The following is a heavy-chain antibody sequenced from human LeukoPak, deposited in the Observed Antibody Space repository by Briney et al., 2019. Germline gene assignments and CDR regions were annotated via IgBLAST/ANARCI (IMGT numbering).Heavy chain of an antibody. J-gene: IGHJ6*03. CDR2: ISSSGSTI. D-gene: IGHD1-26*01. Sequence: KPGGSLTLSCAASGFTFSDYYMSWIRQAPGKGLEWVSYISSSGSTIYYTDSVKGRFTISRDNANNSLYQQMNSLRAEDTAVYYCARDRQATWYAVKNGMDVWGKGTTATVSS. CDR3: ARDRQATWYAVKNGMDV. V-gene: IGHV3-11*04. CDR1: GFTFSDYY.